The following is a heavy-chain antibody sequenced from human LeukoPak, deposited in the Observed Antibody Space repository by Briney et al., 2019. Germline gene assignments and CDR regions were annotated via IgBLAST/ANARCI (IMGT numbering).Heavy chain of an antibody. Sequence: ASVKVSCKVFGYILSELSIHWVRQAPGKGLEWMGGFDPEDGDRIYAQKFQGRVTMTEDTSTNTAYMGLSSLRSEDTAVYYCATDPGYSGYDGHWGQGTPVAVSS. CDR2: FDPEDGDR. V-gene: IGHV1-24*01. CDR1: GYILSELS. D-gene: IGHD5-12*01. CDR3: ATDPGYSGYDGH. J-gene: IGHJ4*02.